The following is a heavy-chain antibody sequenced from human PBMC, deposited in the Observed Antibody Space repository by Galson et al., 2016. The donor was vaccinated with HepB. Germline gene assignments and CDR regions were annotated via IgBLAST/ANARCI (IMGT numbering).Heavy chain of an antibody. CDR2: IFPSGST. CDR1: GGSFSSYS. CDR3: ARHGRLVSYFDY. J-gene: IGHJ4*02. V-gene: IGHV4-59*08. Sequence: SETLSLTCTVSGGSFSSYSWSWIRQSPGKGLEWIGYIFPSGSTNYNPSLKSRVTISVDTSMRQVSLRMSSVTAADTAVYLCARHGRLVSYFDYWGQGTLVTVSS. D-gene: IGHD6-6*01.